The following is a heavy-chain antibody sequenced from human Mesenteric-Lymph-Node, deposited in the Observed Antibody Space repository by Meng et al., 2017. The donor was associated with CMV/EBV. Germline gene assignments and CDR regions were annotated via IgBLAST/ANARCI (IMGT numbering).Heavy chain of an antibody. Sequence: GESLKISCAASGFSFSNYAMHWVRQAPGKGLEWVAVISYDGSNKYYADSVKGRFTVSRDNSMNTVYLQMDSLRPEDSAVYFCAKHRLMYGSISPSDHWGQGTLVTVSS. V-gene: IGHV3-30-3*02. D-gene: IGHD3-10*01. CDR3: AKHRLMYGSISPSDH. CDR2: ISYDGSNK. J-gene: IGHJ5*02. CDR1: GFSFSNYA.